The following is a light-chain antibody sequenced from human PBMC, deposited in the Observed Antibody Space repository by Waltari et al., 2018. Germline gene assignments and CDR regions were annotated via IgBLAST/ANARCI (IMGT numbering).Light chain of an antibody. CDR1: SSDVGGYKS. Sequence: QSALTQPRSVSGSPGQSVTISCTGPSSDVGGYKSVSWYQQHPGKAPKVMIYEVSERPSGVPDRFSGSKSGNTASLTISGLQAEDEADYFCCSYAGSYTYVFGSGTKVTVL. CDR2: EVS. J-gene: IGLJ1*01. CDR3: CSYAGSYTYV. V-gene: IGLV2-11*01.